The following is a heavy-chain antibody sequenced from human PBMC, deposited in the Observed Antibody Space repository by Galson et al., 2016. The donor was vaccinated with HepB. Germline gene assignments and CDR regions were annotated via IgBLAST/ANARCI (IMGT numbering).Heavy chain of an antibody. CDR2: VSGSGARR. V-gene: IGHV3-23*01. CDR3: AKDESNWHLFDY. Sequence: SLRLSCAASGSTFSNYAMSWVRQAPGKGLEWVAVVSGSGARRYYADSVKGKFTISRDNSQNTLDLQMNSLRAEDTAVYYCAKDESNWHLFDYWGQGTLVTVSS. J-gene: IGHJ4*02. D-gene: IGHD1-1*01. CDR1: GSTFSNYA.